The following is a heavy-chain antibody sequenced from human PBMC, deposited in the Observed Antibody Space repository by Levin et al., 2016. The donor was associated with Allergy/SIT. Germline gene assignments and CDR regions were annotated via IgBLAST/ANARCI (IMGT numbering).Heavy chain of an antibody. J-gene: IGHJ4*02. CDR3: AKEGGWDSGSLGY. Sequence: VRQMPGKGLEWVAVISYDGSNKYYADSVKGRFTISRDNSKNTLYLQMNSLRAEDTAVYYCAKEGGWDSGSLGYWGQGTLVTVSS. V-gene: IGHV3-30*18. CDR2: ISYDGSNK. D-gene: IGHD1-26*01.